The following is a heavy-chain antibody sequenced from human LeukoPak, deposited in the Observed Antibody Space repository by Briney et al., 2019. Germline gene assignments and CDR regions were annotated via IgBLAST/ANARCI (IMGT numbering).Heavy chain of an antibody. Sequence: GGSLRLSCAASGFTFSSYSMNWVRQAPGKGLEWGSYISSSSSTIYYADSVKGRFTISRDNAKNSLYLQMNSLRAEDTAVYYCARDREYYYDSSGYPLWGQGTLVTVSS. J-gene: IGHJ4*02. D-gene: IGHD3-22*01. CDR1: GFTFSSYS. V-gene: IGHV3-48*01. CDR2: ISSSSSTI. CDR3: ARDREYYYDSSGYPL.